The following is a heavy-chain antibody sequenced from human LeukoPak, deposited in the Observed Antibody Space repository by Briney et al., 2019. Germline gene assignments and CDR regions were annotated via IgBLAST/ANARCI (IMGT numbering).Heavy chain of an antibody. CDR3: ARSYSNHLFGMDV. CDR1: GFIVSSYY. J-gene: IGHJ6*02. D-gene: IGHD4-11*01. Sequence: GGSLRLSCVASGFIVSSYYMTWVRQAPGKGLEWVSVIYSGGSTYYADSVKGRVAISRDNSKNTVFLQMSSVRAEDTAVYYCARSYSNHLFGMDVWGQGTTVTVPS. V-gene: IGHV3-66*01. CDR2: IYSGGST.